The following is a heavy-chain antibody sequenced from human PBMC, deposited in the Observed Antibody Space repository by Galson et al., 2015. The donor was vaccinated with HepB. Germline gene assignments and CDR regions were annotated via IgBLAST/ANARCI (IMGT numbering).Heavy chain of an antibody. V-gene: IGHV1-18*01. CDR3: AFYRGGIWFDP. J-gene: IGHJ5*02. CDR1: GYTFTSYG. Sequence: SVKVSCKASGYTFTSYGFSWVRQAPGQGLEWMGWINTYNGDTDYTQKFQGRVTMTTDTSTGTVYMELRSLTSDDTAIYYCAFYRGGIWFDPWGQGTLVTVSS. CDR2: INTYNGDT. D-gene: IGHD1-14*01.